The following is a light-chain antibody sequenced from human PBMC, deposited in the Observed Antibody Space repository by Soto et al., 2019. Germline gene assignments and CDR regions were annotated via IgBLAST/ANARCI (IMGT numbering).Light chain of an antibody. V-gene: IGKV3-20*01. CDR2: RAS. CDR3: QQYCSSPRT. Sequence: IVCTQFPGTVSLSPLDIATLSFMASQSVSGSYVAWYQQKPGEAPRLLIYRASSRFKGVPDTFSGSKSETAFTLTTSGLEQADFAVSYCQQYCSSPRTFGQGTKVDI. CDR1: QSVSGSY. J-gene: IGKJ1*01.